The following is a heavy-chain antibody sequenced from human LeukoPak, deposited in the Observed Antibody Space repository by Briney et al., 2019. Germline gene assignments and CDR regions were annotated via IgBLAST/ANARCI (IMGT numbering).Heavy chain of an antibody. J-gene: IGHJ4*02. CDR1: DASISGYY. CDR3: ARDLGGIYFDY. D-gene: IGHD1-26*01. CDR2: IHFSGSA. Sequence: SDTLSLTCNVSDASISGYYWSWIRQPPGQGLEWIGSIHFSGSANYNPSLRRRVTISVDTSKNQLSLNLSSVTAADTAVYYCARDLGGIYFDYWGQGTLVTVSS. V-gene: IGHV4-59*01.